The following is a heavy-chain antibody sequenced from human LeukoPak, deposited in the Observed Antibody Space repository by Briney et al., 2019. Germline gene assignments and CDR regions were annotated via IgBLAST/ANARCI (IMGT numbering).Heavy chain of an antibody. V-gene: IGHV3-23*01. CDR2: ISGSGGST. Sequence: PGGSLRLSCAASGFTFSSYAMSWVRQAPGKGLEWVLAISGSGGSTYYADSVKGRFTISRDNSKNTLYLQMNSLRAEDTAVYYCAKGINIVLMVYAMLDYWGQGTLVTVSS. CDR1: GFTFSSYA. CDR3: AKGINIVLMVYAMLDY. D-gene: IGHD2-8*01. J-gene: IGHJ4*02.